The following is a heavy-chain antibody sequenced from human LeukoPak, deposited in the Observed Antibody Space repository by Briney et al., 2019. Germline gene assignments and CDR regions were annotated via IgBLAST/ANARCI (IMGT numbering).Heavy chain of an antibody. J-gene: IGHJ3*02. CDR3: ARNCGGDCYHDAFDI. CDR1: GGTFSSYA. V-gene: IGHV1-69*06. D-gene: IGHD2-21*02. CDR2: IIPIFGTA. Sequence: ASGKVSCKASGGTFSSYAISWVRQAPGQGLEWMGGIIPIFGTANYAQKFQGRVTITADKPTSTAYMELSSLRSEDTAVYYCARNCGGDCYHDAFDIWGQGTMVTVSS.